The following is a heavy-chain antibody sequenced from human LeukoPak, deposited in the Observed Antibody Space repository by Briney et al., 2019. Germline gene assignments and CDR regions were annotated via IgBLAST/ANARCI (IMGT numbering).Heavy chain of an antibody. Sequence: NPSETLSLTCTVSGGSISSSSYYWGWIRQPPGKGLEWIGYIYYSGSTNYNPSLKSRVTISVDTSKNQFSLKLSSVTAADTAVYYCARSPTGHDAFDIWGQGTMVTVSS. V-gene: IGHV4-61*05. J-gene: IGHJ3*02. CDR2: IYYSGST. CDR3: ARSPTGHDAFDI. CDR1: GGSISSSSYY.